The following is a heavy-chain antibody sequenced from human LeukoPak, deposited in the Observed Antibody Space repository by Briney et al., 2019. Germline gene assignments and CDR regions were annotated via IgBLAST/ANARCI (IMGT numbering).Heavy chain of an antibody. J-gene: IGHJ1*01. V-gene: IGHV1-24*01. CDR3: GIGYYDSSGYYPKH. Sequence: ASVKVSCKVSGYTLTELSMHWVRQAPGKGLEWMGGFDPEDGETIYAQKFQGRVTMTEDTSTDTAYMELSSLRSEDTAVYYCGIGYYDSSGYYPKHWGQGTLVTVSS. CDR2: FDPEDGET. D-gene: IGHD3-22*01. CDR1: GYTLTELS.